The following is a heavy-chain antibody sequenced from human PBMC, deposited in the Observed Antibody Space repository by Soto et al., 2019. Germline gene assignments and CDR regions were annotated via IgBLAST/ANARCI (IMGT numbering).Heavy chain of an antibody. Sequence: PSETLSLTCTVSGGSISSGGYYWSWIRQHPGKGLEWIGYIYYSGSTYYNPSLKSRVTISVDTSKNQFSLKLSSVTAADTAVYYCARDRMSGQWLDYYCYYGMDVWGQGTTVTVSS. CDR1: GGSISSGGYY. CDR3: ARDRMSGQWLDYYCYYGMDV. CDR2: IYYSGST. V-gene: IGHV4-31*03. D-gene: IGHD6-19*01. J-gene: IGHJ6*02.